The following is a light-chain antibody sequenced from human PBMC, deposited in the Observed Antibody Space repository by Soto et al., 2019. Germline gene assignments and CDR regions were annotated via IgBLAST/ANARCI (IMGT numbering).Light chain of an antibody. CDR3: GTWDSSLSAYV. CDR2: DNN. CDR1: SSNIGHNY. J-gene: IGLJ1*01. V-gene: IGLV1-51*01. Sequence: QSVLTQPPSVSAAPGQKVTISCSGSSSNIGHNYVSWYQQLPGTAPKLLIYDNNKRPSGIPDRFSGSKSGTSATLGITGLQTGDEADYYCGTWDSSLSAYVFGTGTKVTLL.